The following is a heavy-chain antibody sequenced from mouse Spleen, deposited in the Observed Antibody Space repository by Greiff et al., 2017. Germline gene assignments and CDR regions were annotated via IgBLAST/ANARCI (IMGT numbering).Heavy chain of an antibody. CDR2: ISSGSSTI. J-gene: IGHJ2*01. Sequence: EVMLVESGGGLVQPGGSRKLSCAASGFTFSSFGMHWVRQAPEKGLEWVAYISSGSSTIYYADTVKGRFTISRDNPKNTLFLQMTSLRSEDTAMYYCARELVFDYWGQGTTLTVSS. CDR1: GFTFSSFG. V-gene: IGHV5-17*02. D-gene: IGHD4-1*01. CDR3: ARELVFDY.